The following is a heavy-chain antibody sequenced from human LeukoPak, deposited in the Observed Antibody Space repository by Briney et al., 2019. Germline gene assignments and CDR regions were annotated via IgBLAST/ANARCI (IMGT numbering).Heavy chain of an antibody. CDR1: GGSISSSSYY. Sequence: SETLSLTCTVSGGSISSSSYYWGWIRQPPGKGLEWIGSISYSGSTYYNPSLKSRVTISVDTSKKQFSLKMSSVTTADTAVYYCARSSTNSSSWSYYFDYWGQGTLVTVSS. CDR2: ISYSGST. V-gene: IGHV4-39*01. D-gene: IGHD6-13*01. J-gene: IGHJ4*02. CDR3: ARSSTNSSSWSYYFDY.